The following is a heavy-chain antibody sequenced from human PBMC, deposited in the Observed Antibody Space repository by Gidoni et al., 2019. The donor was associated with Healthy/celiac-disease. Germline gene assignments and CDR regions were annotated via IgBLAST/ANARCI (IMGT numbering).Heavy chain of an antibody. J-gene: IGHJ4*02. V-gene: IGHV4-39*01. CDR3: ASAYSGSYYGTPFDY. CDR2: IYYSGST. Sequence: QLQLQESGPGLVKPSETLSLTCTVSGGSISSSSYYWGWIRQPPGKGLEWIGSIYYSGSTYYNPSLKSRVTISVDTSKNQFSLKLSSVTAADTAVYYCASAYSGSYYGTPFDYWGQGTLVTVSS. D-gene: IGHD1-26*01. CDR1: GGSISSSSYY.